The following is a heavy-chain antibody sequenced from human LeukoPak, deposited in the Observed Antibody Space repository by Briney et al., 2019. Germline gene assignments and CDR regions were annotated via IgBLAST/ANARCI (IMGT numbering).Heavy chain of an antibody. V-gene: IGHV1-24*01. D-gene: IGHD2-2*01. J-gene: IGHJ6*03. CDR2: FDPEDGET. CDR3: ATQNCSSTSCYYYYYYYMDV. CDR1: GYTLTELT. Sequence: ASVKVSCKVSGYTLTELTMHWVRQAPGKGLEWMGGFDPEDGETIYAQKFQGRVTMTEDTSTDTAYMELSSLRSEDTAVYYCATQNCSSTSCYYYYYYYMDVWGKGTTVTVSS.